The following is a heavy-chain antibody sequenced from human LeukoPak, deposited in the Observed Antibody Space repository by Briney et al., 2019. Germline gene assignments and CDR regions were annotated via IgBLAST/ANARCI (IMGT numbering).Heavy chain of an antibody. CDR1: GFTFSSYA. V-gene: IGHV3-23*01. CDR2: ISGSGGST. CDR3: AKFYDILTAYFDF. J-gene: IGHJ4*02. D-gene: IGHD3-9*01. Sequence: GGSLRLSCAASGFTFSSYAMSWVRQAPGKGLEWVSAISGSGGSTYYADSVRGRFTISRDNSKNTLYLQMNSLRAEDTAVYYCAKFYDILTAYFDFWGQGTLVTVSS.